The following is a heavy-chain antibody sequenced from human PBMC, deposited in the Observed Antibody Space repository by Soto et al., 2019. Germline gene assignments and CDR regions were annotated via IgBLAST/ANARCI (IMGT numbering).Heavy chain of an antibody. D-gene: IGHD2-2*01. CDR2: ISTYNGNT. J-gene: IGHJ6*02. Sequence: QVQLVQSGAEVKKPRASVKVSCKASGYTFTSHGITWVRQAPGQGLEWMGWISTYNGNTNYAQKLQGRVTLTTDTSTSTAYMELRSLRSDDAAVYYCARGASCTSTSCYDYFHYGMDVWGQGTTVTVSS. V-gene: IGHV1-18*01. CDR3: ARGASCTSTSCYDYFHYGMDV. CDR1: GYTFTSHG.